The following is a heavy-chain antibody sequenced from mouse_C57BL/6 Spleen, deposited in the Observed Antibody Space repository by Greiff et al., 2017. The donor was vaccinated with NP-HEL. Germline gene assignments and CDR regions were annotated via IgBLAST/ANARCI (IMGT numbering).Heavy chain of an antibody. V-gene: IGHV2-2*01. J-gene: IGHJ3*01. CDR1: GFSLTSYG. D-gene: IGHD1-1*01. Sequence: QVQLKESGPGLVQPSQSLSITCTVSGFSLTSYGVHWVRQSPGKGLEWLGVIWSGGSTDYNAAFISRLSISKDNSKSQVFFKMNSLQADDTAIYYCASSGSSYDAWFAYWGQGTLVTVSA. CDR2: IWSGGST. CDR3: ASSGSSYDAWFAY.